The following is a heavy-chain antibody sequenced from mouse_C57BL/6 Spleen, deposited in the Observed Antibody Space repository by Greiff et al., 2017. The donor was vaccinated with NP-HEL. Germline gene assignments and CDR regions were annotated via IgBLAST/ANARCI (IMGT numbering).Heavy chain of an antibody. D-gene: IGHD1-1*01. CDR1: GYTFTDYN. CDR3: ARGGTTVVATEWYFDV. Sequence: DVQLQESGPELVKPGASVKMSCKASGYTFTDYNMHWVKQSHGKSLEWIGYINPNNGGTSYNQKFKGKATLTVNKSSSTAYMELRSLTSEDSAVYYCARGGTTVVATEWYFDVWGTGTTVTVSS. V-gene: IGHV1-22*01. J-gene: IGHJ1*03. CDR2: INPNNGGT.